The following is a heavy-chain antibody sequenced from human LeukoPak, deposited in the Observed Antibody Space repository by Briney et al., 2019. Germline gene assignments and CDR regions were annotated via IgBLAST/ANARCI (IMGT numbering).Heavy chain of an antibody. CDR3: ARTVGTHRFDY. J-gene: IGHJ4*02. CDR2: IYYNGNT. D-gene: IGHD4-23*01. Sequence: PSETLSLTCTVSGGSISSSDYYWGWIRQPPGERLEWIGTIYYNGNTYYNPSLQSRVIISADKSKNQFSLKVTSVTAPDTAVYYCARTVGTHRFDYWGQGILVTVSS. CDR1: GGSISSSDYY. V-gene: IGHV4-39*01.